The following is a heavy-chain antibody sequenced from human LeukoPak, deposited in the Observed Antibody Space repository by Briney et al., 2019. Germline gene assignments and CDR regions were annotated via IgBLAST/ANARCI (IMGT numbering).Heavy chain of an antibody. CDR3: AKDRPIQGGFDP. D-gene: IGHD5-18*01. J-gene: IGHJ5*02. CDR1: GFSFSSFG. Sequence: HPGGSLRLSCAASGFSFSSFGMLWVRQAPGKGPQWVAFIRSDGRNTYYADSVQGRFTASRDNSKNTLFLQMNSLRPEDTAVYYCAKDRPIQGGFDPWGQGTPVTVSS. V-gene: IGHV3-30*02. CDR2: IRSDGRNT.